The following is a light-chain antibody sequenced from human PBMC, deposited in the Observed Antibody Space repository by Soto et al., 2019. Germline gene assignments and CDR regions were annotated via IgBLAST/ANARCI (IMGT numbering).Light chain of an antibody. J-gene: IGKJ4*01. V-gene: IGKV3-20*01. Sequence: EIVLTQSPGTLSLSPGERATLSCRASQSVSSSYLAWYQQKPGQAPRLLIYGASSRATGIPDRISGSGSGTDFTLTISRLEREDFAVYYCQQYRSTPPVTFGGGTKVEIK. CDR2: GAS. CDR3: QQYRSTPPVT. CDR1: QSVSSSY.